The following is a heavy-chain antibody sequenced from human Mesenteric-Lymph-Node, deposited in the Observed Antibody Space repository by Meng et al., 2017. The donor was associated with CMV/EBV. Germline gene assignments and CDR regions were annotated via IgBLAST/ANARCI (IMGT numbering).Heavy chain of an antibody. CDR2: IIPILGIA. CDR3: AGGIAAAGSRWFDP. D-gene: IGHD6-13*01. Sequence: QVQLVQSGAEVKKPGSPVKVSCKASGGTFSSYTISWVRQAPGQGLEWMGRIIPILGIANYAQKFQGRVTITADKSTSTAYMELSSLRSEDTAVYYCAGGIAAAGSRWFDPWGQGTLVTVSS. V-gene: IGHV1-69*02. J-gene: IGHJ5*02. CDR1: GGTFSSYT.